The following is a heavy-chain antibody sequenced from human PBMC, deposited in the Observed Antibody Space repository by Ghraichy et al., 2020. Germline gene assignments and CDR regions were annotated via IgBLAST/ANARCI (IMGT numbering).Heavy chain of an antibody. Sequence: ASVKVSCKASGYTFTSYGISWVRQAPGQGLEWMGWISAYNGNTNYAQKLQGRVTMTTDTSTSTAYMELRSLRSDDTAVYYCARGVVVPAARILYYYGMDVWGQGTTVTVSS. CDR3: ARGVVVPAARILYYYGMDV. J-gene: IGHJ6*02. D-gene: IGHD2-2*01. CDR2: ISAYNGNT. V-gene: IGHV1-18*04. CDR1: GYTFTSYG.